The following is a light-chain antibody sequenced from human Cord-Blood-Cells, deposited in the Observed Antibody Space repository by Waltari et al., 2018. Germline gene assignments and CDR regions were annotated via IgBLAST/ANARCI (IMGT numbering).Light chain of an antibody. CDR2: AAS. CDR3: QQSYSTPRT. J-gene: IGKJ1*01. Sequence: DIQMTQSPYSLSASVGDRVTITCRPSQSISSYLNWYQQKPGKDPKLLIYAASSLQSGVPSRFSGSGSGTDFTLTISSLQPEDFATYYCQQSYSTPRTFGQGTKVEIK. CDR1: QSISSY. V-gene: IGKV1-39*01.